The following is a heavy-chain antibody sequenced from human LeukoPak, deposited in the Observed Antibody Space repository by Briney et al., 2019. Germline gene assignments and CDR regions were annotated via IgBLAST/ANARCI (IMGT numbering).Heavy chain of an antibody. CDR1: GFTFSSYE. CDR3: ARDCKVPTTIWYSSNCRGLDY. CDR2: ISSSGSTI. D-gene: IGHD6-13*01. Sequence: QSGGSLRLSCAASGFTFSSYEMNWVRQAPGKGLEWVSYISSSGSTIYYADSVKGRFTISRDNAKNSLYLQMNSLRAEDTAVYYCARDCKVPTTIWYSSNCRGLDYWGQGTLVTVSS. J-gene: IGHJ4*02. V-gene: IGHV3-48*03.